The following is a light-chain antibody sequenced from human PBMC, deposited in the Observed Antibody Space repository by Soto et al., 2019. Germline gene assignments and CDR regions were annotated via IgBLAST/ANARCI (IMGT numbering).Light chain of an antibody. CDR1: SSDVGSYNL. J-gene: IGLJ2*01. V-gene: IGLV2-23*03. Sequence: QSALTQPASVSGSPGQSITISCTGTSSDVGSYNLVSWYQQHPGKAPKLIIYEGSKRPSGVSNRFSGSKSGNTASLTISGLQAEDEADYYCYSYAGSSTFDVVFGGGTQLTVL. CDR3: YSYAGSSTFDVV. CDR2: EGS.